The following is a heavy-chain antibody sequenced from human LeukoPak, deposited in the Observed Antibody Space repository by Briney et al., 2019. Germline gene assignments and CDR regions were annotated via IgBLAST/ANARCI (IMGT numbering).Heavy chain of an antibody. Sequence: GGPLRLSCAASGFTFDDYAMHWVRQAPGKGLEWVSGISWNSGSIGYADSVKGRFTISRDNAKNSLYLQMNSLRAEGTAVYYCARGDLGIDYWGQGTLVTVSS. J-gene: IGHJ4*02. D-gene: IGHD7-27*01. V-gene: IGHV3-9*01. CDR1: GFTFDDYA. CDR2: ISWNSGSI. CDR3: ARGDLGIDY.